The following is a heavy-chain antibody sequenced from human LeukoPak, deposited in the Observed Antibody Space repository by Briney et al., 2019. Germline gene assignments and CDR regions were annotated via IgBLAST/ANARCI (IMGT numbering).Heavy chain of an antibody. CDR2: IIPIFGTA. D-gene: IGHD5-18*01. V-gene: IGHV1-69*06. CDR1: GYTFTSYG. J-gene: IGHJ5*02. CDR3: AREARGAWIQPYGYVS. Sequence: SVKVSCKASGYTFTSYGISWVRQAPGQGLEWMGGIIPIFGTANYAQKFQGRVTITADKSTSTAYMELSSLRSEDTAVYYCAREARGAWIQPYGYVSWGQGTLVTVSS.